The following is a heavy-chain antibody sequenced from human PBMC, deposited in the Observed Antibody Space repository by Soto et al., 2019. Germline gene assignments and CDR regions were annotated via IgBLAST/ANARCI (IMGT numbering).Heavy chain of an antibody. D-gene: IGHD3-3*01. J-gene: IGHJ6*03. Sequence: GGSLRLSCAASGFTFSDYYMSWIRQAPGKGLEWVSYISSSGSTIYYADSVKGRFTISRDNAKNSLYLQMNSLRAEDTAVYYCARVKAADFWSGYYYYYMDVWGKGTTVTVSS. CDR2: ISSSGSTI. CDR1: GFTFSDYY. CDR3: ARVKAADFWSGYYYYYMDV. V-gene: IGHV3-11*01.